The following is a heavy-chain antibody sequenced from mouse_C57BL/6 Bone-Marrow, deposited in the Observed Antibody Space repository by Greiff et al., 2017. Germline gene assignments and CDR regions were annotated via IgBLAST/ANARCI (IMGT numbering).Heavy chain of an antibody. CDR2: ISDGGSYT. J-gene: IGHJ4*01. V-gene: IGHV5-4*01. CDR3: ARERGGPYYAMDY. Sequence: EVQLVESGGGLVKPGGSLKLSCAASGFTFSSYAMSWVRQTPEKRLEWVATISDGGSYTYYPDNVKGRFTISRDNAKKNLYLQMSHLKAEDTAMYYCARERGGPYYAMDYWGQGTSVTVSA. CDR1: GFTFSSYA.